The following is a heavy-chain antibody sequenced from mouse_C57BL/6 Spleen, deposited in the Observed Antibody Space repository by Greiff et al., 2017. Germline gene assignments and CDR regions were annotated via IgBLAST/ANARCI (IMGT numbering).Heavy chain of an antibody. D-gene: IGHD1-1*01. J-gene: IGHJ1*03. V-gene: IGHV1-53*01. Sequence: QVQLQQPGTELVKPGASVKLSCKASGYTFTSYWMHWVKQRPGQGLEWIGNINPSNGGTNYNEKFKSKATLTVDKSSSTAYMQLSSLTSEDSAVYYCARGPNYYGRSWYFEVWGTGTTVTVSS. CDR2: INPSNGGT. CDR3: ARGPNYYGRSWYFEV. CDR1: GYTFTSYW.